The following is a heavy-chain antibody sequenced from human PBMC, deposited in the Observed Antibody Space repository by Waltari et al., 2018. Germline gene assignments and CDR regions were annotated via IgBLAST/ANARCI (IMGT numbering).Heavy chain of an antibody. D-gene: IGHD5-12*01. J-gene: IGHJ6*03. V-gene: IGHV4-39*01. CDR1: GGSLSSRSYF. Sequence: QLQLQESGPGLVKPSETLSLTCTVSGGSLSSRSYFWAWIRQPPGKGLAWIGSIYYSGRTYYTLYLKSGVTISVDRSTNQVSLKLTSVTAADTAVYFCAREVPRNGYIGLIYYYMDVWGKGTTVTVSS. CDR3: AREVPRNGYIGLIYYYMDV. CDR2: IYYSGRT.